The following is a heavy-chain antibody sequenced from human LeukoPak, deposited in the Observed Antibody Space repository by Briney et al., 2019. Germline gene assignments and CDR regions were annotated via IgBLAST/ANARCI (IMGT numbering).Heavy chain of an antibody. CDR1: GFTFRSYA. V-gene: IGHV3-23*01. D-gene: IGHD2-2*01. CDR2: ISADGDST. Sequence: SGRSLRLSCAASGFTFRSYAMNWVRQAPGKGLEWVSAISADGDSTYYADSVKGRFTISRDNSKNTLYLQMNSLRPGDTAVYYCAKRRYCTSTSCHDSDYCGQGTLVTVSS. J-gene: IGHJ4*02. CDR3: AKRRYCTSTSCHDSDY.